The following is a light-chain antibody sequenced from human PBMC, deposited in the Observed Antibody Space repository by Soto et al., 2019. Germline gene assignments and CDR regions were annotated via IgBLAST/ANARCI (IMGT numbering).Light chain of an antibody. CDR1: QTISSY. Sequence: DIPMTQSPSSLSASVGDRVTITCRASQTISSYLNWYHQKPGKAPRLLIYAASSLQSGVPSRFSGSGSGTDFTLTITSLQPEDFAIYYCQQSYSLPETFGQGTKVEI. V-gene: IGKV1-39*01. CDR2: AAS. J-gene: IGKJ1*01. CDR3: QQSYSLPET.